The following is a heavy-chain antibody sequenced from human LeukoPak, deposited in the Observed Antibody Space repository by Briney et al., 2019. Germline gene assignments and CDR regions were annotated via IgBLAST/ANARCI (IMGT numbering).Heavy chain of an antibody. V-gene: IGHV1-18*01. CDR2: ISAYNGNT. CDR1: GYTFTSYG. CDR3: ARVNYYDSSGYYYGQVYFDY. Sequence: HRASVTVSCKASGYTFTSYGISWVRQAPGQGLEWMGWISAYNGNTNYAQKLQGRVTMTTDTSTSTAYMELRSLRSDDTAVYYCARVNYYDSSGYYYGQVYFDYWGQGPLVTVSS. J-gene: IGHJ4*02. D-gene: IGHD3-22*01.